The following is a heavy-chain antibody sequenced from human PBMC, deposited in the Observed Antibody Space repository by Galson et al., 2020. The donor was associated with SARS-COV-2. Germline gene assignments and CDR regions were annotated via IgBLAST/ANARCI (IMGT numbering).Heavy chain of an antibody. Sequence: ASVKVSCQASGYTFTNYEINWVRQAPGQGLEWMGWMNPNSGNTGYAQKFQGRVTMTRTTSISTAYMELNSLTSEDTAVYYCGRSYDDFATWLEPWGQGTLVTVSS. J-gene: IGHJ5*02. CDR1: GYTFTNYE. V-gene: IGHV1-8*01. CDR2: MNPNSGNT. CDR3: GRSYDDFATWLEP. D-gene: IGHD4-17*01.